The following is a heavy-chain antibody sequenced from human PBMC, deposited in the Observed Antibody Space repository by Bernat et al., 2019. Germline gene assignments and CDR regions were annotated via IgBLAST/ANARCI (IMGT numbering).Heavy chain of an antibody. CDR3: ARDGVAILGVVKDGYFDL. D-gene: IGHD3-3*01. CDR1: GFTFSSYA. J-gene: IGHJ2*01. Sequence: QVQLVESGGGVVQPGRSLRLSCAASGFTFSSYAMHWVRQAPGKGLEWVAVISYDGSNKYYADSVKGRFTISRDNSKNTLYLQMNSLRAEDTAVYYCARDGVAILGVVKDGYFDLWGRGTLVTVSS. CDR2: ISYDGSNK. V-gene: IGHV3-30-3*01.